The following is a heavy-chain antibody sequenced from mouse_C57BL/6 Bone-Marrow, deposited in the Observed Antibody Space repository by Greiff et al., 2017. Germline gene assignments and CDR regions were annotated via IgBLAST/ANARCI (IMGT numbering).Heavy chain of an antibody. CDR3: ARNYDYDYYYAMDY. Sequence: QVQLQQSGPELVKPGASVKISCTASGFSFTSYYIHWVKQRPGQGLEWIEWIYPGSGTTKYNEKFKGKATLTADTSSSTAYMQLSILTSEDSAVYYCARNYDYDYYYAMDYWGQGTSVTVSA. D-gene: IGHD2-4*01. CDR2: IYPGSGTT. J-gene: IGHJ4*01. V-gene: IGHV1-66*01. CDR1: GFSFTSYY.